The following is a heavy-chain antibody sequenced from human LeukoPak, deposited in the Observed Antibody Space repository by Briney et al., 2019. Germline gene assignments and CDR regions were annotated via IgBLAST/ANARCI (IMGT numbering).Heavy chain of an antibody. J-gene: IGHJ4*02. Sequence: PGGSLRLSCAASGFTFSDYYMSWIRQAPGKGREWVLYISSSGSTIYYADSVKGRFTISRDNSKNTLYLQMNSLRAEETAVYYCARGYSSSSLYFDYWGQGTLVTVSS. CDR3: ARGYSSSSLYFDY. D-gene: IGHD6-6*01. V-gene: IGHV3-11*04. CDR1: GFTFSDYY. CDR2: ISSSGSTI.